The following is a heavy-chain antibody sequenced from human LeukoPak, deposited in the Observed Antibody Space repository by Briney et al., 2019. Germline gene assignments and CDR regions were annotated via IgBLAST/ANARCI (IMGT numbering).Heavy chain of an antibody. V-gene: IGHV1-24*01. CDR1: GYTLTELS. CDR3: ANALGIAARVWFDP. J-gene: IGHJ5*02. CDR2: FDPEDGET. D-gene: IGHD6-6*01. Sequence: GASVKVSCKVSGYTLTELSMHWVRQAPGKGLEWMGGFDPEDGETIYAQKFQGRVTMTEDTSTDTAYMELSSLRSEDTAVYYCANALGIAARVWFDPWGQGTLVTVSS.